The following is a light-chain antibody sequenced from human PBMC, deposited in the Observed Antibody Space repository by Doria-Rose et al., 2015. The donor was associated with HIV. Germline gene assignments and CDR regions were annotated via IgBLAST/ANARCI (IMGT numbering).Light chain of an antibody. CDR3: QQYYDTPS. CDR2: WAS. CDR1: QSLLYTSKNY. V-gene: IGKV4-1*01. J-gene: IGKJ3*01. Sequence: TQPPESLGTSLGERATLNCKSNQSLLYTSKNYLAWYQQKPGQPPKLLIYWASTRQSGVPARFSGSGSGTDFTLTISSLEAEDVAVYYCQQYYDTPSFGPGTTVDIK.